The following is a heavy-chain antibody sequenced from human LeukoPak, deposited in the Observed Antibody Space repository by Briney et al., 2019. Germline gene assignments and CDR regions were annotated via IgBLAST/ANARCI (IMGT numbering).Heavy chain of an antibody. CDR1: TGSISSYY. J-gene: IGHJ4*02. Sequence: SETLSLTCTVSTGSISSYYWSLVRQPAGKGLEWIGRIYPGGNTNYNPSLKSRVTMSVDTSENQFSLRLSSVTAADTAVYYCARVNYYGIDYWGQGTLVTVSS. CDR3: ARVNYYGIDY. CDR2: IYPGGNT. D-gene: IGHD3-10*01. V-gene: IGHV4-4*07.